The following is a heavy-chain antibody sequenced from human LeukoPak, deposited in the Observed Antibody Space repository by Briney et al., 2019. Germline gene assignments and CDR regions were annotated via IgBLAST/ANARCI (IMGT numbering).Heavy chain of an antibody. Sequence: PGGSLRLSCVASGLTFSSSWMHWVRQAPGKGLVWVSRINTDGSGTAYADSVKGRFTISRDNAKNTLYLQMNSLRAEDTAVYYCARDLCTSSSCPNNWIDPWGQGTLVTVSS. J-gene: IGHJ5*02. CDR2: INTDGSGT. CDR1: GLTFSSSW. D-gene: IGHD2-2*01. CDR3: ARDLCTSSSCPNNWIDP. V-gene: IGHV3-74*01.